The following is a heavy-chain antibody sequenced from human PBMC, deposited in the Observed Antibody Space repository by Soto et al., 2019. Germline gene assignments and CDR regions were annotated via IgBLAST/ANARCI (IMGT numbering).Heavy chain of an antibody. CDR2: ISHSGVT. J-gene: IGHJ5*02. Sequence: TLSLTCGVSGGSITCANWWTWVRQPPGGGLEWIGEISHSGVTNYKASLKSRVTMSVDKTKNDVSLKLTSVTAADTAVYYCARVLRGWFDPWGQGTPVTVSS. V-gene: IGHV4-4*02. CDR1: GGSITCANW. CDR3: ARVLRGWFDP.